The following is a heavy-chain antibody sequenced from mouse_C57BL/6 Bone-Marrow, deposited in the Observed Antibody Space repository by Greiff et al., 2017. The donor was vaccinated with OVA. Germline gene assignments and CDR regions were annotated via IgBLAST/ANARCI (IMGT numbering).Heavy chain of an antibody. V-gene: IGHV5-9*01. Sequence: EVQVVESGGGLVKPGGSLKLSCAASGFTFSSYTMSWVRQTPEKRLEWVATISGGGGNTYYPDSVKGRFTISRDNAKNTLYLQMSSLRSEDTALYYCARHFFYYGSSYDWFAYWGQGTLVTVSA. J-gene: IGHJ3*01. CDR1: GFTFSSYT. CDR2: ISGGGGNT. D-gene: IGHD1-1*01. CDR3: ARHFFYYGSSYDWFAY.